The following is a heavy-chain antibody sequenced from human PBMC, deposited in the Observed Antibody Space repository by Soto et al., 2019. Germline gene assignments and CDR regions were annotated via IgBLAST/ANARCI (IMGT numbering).Heavy chain of an antibody. CDR3: ARPLLYFVWLVVENYYYYYMDI. J-gene: IGHJ6*03. D-gene: IGHD3-9*01. V-gene: IGHV3-21*01. Sequence: GGPLRLSSAASGFSFSSYSMYWVRLSPGKGLEWISSISSSSSYIYYVNSVKGRFTISRDNAKNSLYLQMNSLRAEDTAVYYCARPLLYFVWLVVENYYYYYMDIWGKGTTVTVSS. CDR1: GFSFSSYS. CDR2: ISSSSSYI.